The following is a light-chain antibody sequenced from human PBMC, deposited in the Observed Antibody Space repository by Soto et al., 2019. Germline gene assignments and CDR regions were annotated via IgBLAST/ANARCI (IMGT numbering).Light chain of an antibody. J-gene: IGLJ3*02. V-gene: IGLV1-51*01. CDR2: DNN. CDR1: SSNIGNNY. CDR3: CSYAGSSTWV. Sequence: QSVLTQPPSVSAAPGQKVTISCSGSSSNIGNNYVSWYQQLPGTAPKLLIYDNNKRPSAIPDRFSGSKSGTSATLGITGLQTGDEADYYCCSYAGSSTWVFGGGTKLTVL.